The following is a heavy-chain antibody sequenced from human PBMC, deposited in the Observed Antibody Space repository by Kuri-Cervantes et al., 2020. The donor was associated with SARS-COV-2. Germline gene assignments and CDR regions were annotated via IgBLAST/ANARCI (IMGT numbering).Heavy chain of an antibody. Sequence: GESLKISCAASGFTFDDYGMSWVRQAPGKGLEWASGINWNGGSTGYADSVKGRFTISRDNAKNSLYLQMNSLRAEDTAVYYCAKTKGVDTAMDCIDYWGQGTLVTVSS. CDR3: AKTKGVDTAMDCIDY. CDR1: GFTFDDYG. V-gene: IGHV3-20*04. J-gene: IGHJ4*02. D-gene: IGHD5-18*01. CDR2: INWNGGST.